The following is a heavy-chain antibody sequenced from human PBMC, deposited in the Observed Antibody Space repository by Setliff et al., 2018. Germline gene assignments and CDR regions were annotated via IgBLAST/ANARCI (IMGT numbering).Heavy chain of an antibody. Sequence: VKVSCKASGGTFSSYGITWVRQAPGQGLEWMGGTIPMFGTTNYAQKFQGRVTIITDASTSTSYMALSSLTSADTAAYYCAREGVDTRSSTDYRYYMDVWGKGTTVTVSS. J-gene: IGHJ6*03. CDR3: AREGVDTRSSTDYRYYMDV. V-gene: IGHV1-69*13. CDR1: GGTFSSYG. CDR2: TIPMFGTT. D-gene: IGHD5-18*01.